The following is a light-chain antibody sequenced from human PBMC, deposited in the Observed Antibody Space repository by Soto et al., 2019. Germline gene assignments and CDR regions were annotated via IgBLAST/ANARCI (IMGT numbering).Light chain of an antibody. J-gene: IGKJ3*01. Sequence: GRTQSQATLSVSPGERPTLSCRASQSVSSNLAWYPQKPGQAPRLLIYDASTRATGIPARFTGSVSGTEFTLSIISLQSEEVAVYYWQQDNTWPLTFVPGTKWISN. V-gene: IGKV3-15*01. CDR1: QSVSSN. CDR3: QQDNTWPLT. CDR2: DAS.